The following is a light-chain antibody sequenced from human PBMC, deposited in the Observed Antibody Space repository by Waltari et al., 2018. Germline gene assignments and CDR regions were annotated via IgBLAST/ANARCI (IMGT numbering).Light chain of an antibody. Sequence: QRTQSSTRLHAPIGDRVTITCRASQNIISWVAWYQQKPGEAPKLLMYKASILETGVPSRFRGSGFGTQFSLTIDSLQPDDFGVYYCQHYDGSSWTFGPGTRVEVK. CDR3: QHYDGSSWT. J-gene: IGKJ1*01. CDR2: KAS. CDR1: QNIISW. V-gene: IGKV1-5*03.